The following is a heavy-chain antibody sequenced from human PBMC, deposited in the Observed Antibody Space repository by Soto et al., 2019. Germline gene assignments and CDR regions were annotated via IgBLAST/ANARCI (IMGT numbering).Heavy chain of an antibody. CDR1: GGSISSSSYY. D-gene: IGHD6-13*01. V-gene: IGHV4-39*07. Sequence: SETLSLTCTVSGGSISSSSYYWGWIRQPPGKGLEWIGEINHSGSTNYNPSLKSRVTISVDTSKNQFSLKLSSVTAADTAVYYCARGAAAAGTLEYYYYGMDVWGQGTTVTVSS. J-gene: IGHJ6*02. CDR2: INHSGST. CDR3: ARGAAAAGTLEYYYYGMDV.